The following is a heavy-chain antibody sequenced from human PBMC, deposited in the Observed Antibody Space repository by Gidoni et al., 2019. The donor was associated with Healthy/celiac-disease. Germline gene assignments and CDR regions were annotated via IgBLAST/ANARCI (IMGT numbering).Heavy chain of an antibody. Sequence: EVQLLESGGGLVQPGGSLRLSCAASGFTFSSYAMSWVRQAPGKGLEWVSAISGSGGSTYYADYVKGRFTISRDNAKNTLYLQMNSLRAEDTAVYYCAKDRYYDMLTGYYGDAFDIWGQGTMVTVSS. J-gene: IGHJ3*02. CDR3: AKDRYYDMLTGYYGDAFDI. D-gene: IGHD3-9*01. CDR2: ISGSGGST. CDR1: GFTFSSYA. V-gene: IGHV3-23*01.